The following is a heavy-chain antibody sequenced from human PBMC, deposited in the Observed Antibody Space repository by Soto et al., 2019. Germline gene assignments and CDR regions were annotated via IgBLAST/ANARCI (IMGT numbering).Heavy chain of an antibody. Sequence: QVQLQESGPGLVKPSQTLSLTCTVSGGSISSGGYYWSWIRQHPGKGLEWIGYIYYSGSTYYNPSLKCRVTISVDTSKNQFSLKLSSVTAADTAVYYCARGVPITILGVVIPSPGMDVWGQGTTVTVSS. CDR1: GGSISSGGYY. J-gene: IGHJ6*02. D-gene: IGHD3-3*01. V-gene: IGHV4-31*03. CDR3: ARGVPITILGVVIPSPGMDV. CDR2: IYYSGST.